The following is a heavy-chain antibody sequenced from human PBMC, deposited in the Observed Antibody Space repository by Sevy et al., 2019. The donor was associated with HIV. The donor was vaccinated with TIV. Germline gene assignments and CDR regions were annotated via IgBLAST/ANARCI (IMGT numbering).Heavy chain of an antibody. D-gene: IGHD6-13*01. CDR1: GFTFSTYW. Sequence: GGCLRLSCAASGFTFSTYWMTWVRQAPGKGLEWVANIKQDGSEKYYAESVKGRLTVSRDNTKNSLYLQLNSLRAEDTAIYYCARAPVGSGWYFPRGIDYWGQGTLVTVSS. CDR2: IKQDGSEK. V-gene: IGHV3-7*01. CDR3: ARAPVGSGWYFPRGIDY. J-gene: IGHJ4*02.